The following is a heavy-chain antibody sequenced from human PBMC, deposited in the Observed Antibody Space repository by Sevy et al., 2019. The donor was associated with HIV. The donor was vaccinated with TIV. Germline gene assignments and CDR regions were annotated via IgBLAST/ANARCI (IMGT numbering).Heavy chain of an antibody. CDR2: FDPEDGET. CDR1: GYTLTELS. V-gene: IGHV1-24*01. CDR3: VTGFPGEYPECGSFRCYTDYFDQ. J-gene: IGHJ4*02. D-gene: IGHD2-2*02. Sequence: ASVKVSCKISGYTLTELSMHWVRQAPGKGLEWMGGFDPEDGETIYAQMFQGRVTMTEDTSADTAYMELISLRSEDTAVYYCVTGFPGEYPECGSFRCYTDYFDQWGQGTLVTVSS.